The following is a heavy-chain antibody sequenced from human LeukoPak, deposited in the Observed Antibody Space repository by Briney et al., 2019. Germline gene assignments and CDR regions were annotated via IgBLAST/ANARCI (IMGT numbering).Heavy chain of an antibody. CDR1: GYTFTSYY. D-gene: IGHD1-1*01. J-gene: IGHJ4*02. V-gene: IGHV1-46*01. CDR2: INPSGGST. Sequence: ASVKVSCKASGYTFTSYYMHWVRQAPGQGLEWMGIINPSGGSTSYAQKFQGRVTMTRDMSTSTVYMELSSLRSEDTAVYYCARGGGTPATTYRKDFDYWGQGTLVTVSS. CDR3: ARGGGTPATTYRKDFDY.